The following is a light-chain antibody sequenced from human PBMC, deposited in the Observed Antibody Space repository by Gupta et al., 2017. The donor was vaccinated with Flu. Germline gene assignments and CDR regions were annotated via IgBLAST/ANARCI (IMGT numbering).Light chain of an antibody. Sequence: SLGERATISCRSSQTVLSPSFNKSYLAWYQQKPGQPPKLLIYWASSRESGVPDRFSGSGSETEFTLTVNSLQAEDVAVYYCHQYWGVPHTFGRGTKVEI. J-gene: IGKJ4*01. CDR3: HQYWGVPHT. CDR1: QTVLSPSFNKSY. CDR2: WAS. V-gene: IGKV4-1*01.